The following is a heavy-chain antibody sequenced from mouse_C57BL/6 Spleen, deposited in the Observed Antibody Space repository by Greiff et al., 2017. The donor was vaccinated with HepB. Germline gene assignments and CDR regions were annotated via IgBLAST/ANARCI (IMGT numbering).Heavy chain of an antibody. V-gene: IGHV1-82*01. CDR1: GYAFSSSW. J-gene: IGHJ2*01. Sequence: QVQLKQSGPELVKPGASVKISCKASGYAFSSSWMNWVKQRPGKGLEWIGRIYPGDGDTNYNGKFKGKATLTADKSSSTAYMQLSSLTSEDSAVYFCARWDTTVVAPFDYWGQGTTLTVSS. CDR3: ARWDTTVVAPFDY. D-gene: IGHD1-1*01. CDR2: IYPGDGDT.